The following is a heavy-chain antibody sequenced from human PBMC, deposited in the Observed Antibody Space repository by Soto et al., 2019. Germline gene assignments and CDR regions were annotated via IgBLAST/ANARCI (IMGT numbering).Heavy chain of an antibody. V-gene: IGHV3-23*01. CDR3: AKVFIIVVVPAAIPDAFDI. D-gene: IGHD2-2*01. J-gene: IGHJ3*02. Sequence: AGGSLRLSCAASVLTFSSYAMSWVRQAPGKGLEWVSAISGSGGSTYYADSVKGRFTISRDNSKNTLYLQMNSLRAEDTAVYYCAKVFIIVVVPAAIPDAFDIWGQGTMVTVSS. CDR2: ISGSGGST. CDR1: VLTFSSYA.